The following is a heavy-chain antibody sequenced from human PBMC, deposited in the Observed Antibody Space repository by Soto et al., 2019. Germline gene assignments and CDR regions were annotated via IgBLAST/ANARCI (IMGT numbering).Heavy chain of an antibody. CDR1: GYSISSGYY. CDR3: ETQHCSGGSCYWNWFEP. Sequence: SETLSLTCAVSGYSISSGYYWGWIRQPPGKGLEWIGSIYHSGSTYYNPSLKSRVTISVDTSKNQFSLKLSSVTAADTAVYYCETQHCSGGSCYWNWFEPWGQGTLVTVSS. D-gene: IGHD2-15*01. J-gene: IGHJ5*02. V-gene: IGHV4-38-2*01. CDR2: IYHSGST.